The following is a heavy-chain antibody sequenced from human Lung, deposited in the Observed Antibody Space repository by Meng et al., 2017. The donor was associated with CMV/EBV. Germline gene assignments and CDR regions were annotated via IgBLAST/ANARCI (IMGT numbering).Heavy chain of an antibody. CDR1: Y. J-gene: IGHJ4*02. V-gene: IGHV1-2*06. Sequence: YMHWVRQAPGQGLEWMGRINPNSGGTNYAQKFQGRVTMTRDTSISTAYMGLSRLRSDDTAVYYCARGPRADGYYDILTGYRSPYYFDYWGQGTLVTVSS. CDR3: ARGPRADGYYDILTGYRSPYYFDY. D-gene: IGHD3-9*01. CDR2: INPNSGGT.